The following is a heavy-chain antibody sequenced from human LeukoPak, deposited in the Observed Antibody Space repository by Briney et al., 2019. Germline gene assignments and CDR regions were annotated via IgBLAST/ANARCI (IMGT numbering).Heavy chain of an antibody. V-gene: IGHV3-48*04. CDR3: AELGITMIGGV. Sequence: GGTLRLSCAASGFSFGTYGMSWVRQAPGKGLEWVSYISSSGSTIYYADSVKGRFTISRDNAKNSLYLQMNSLRAEDTAVYYCAELGITMIGGVWGKGTTVTISS. J-gene: IGHJ6*04. D-gene: IGHD3-10*02. CDR2: ISSSGSTI. CDR1: GFSFGTYG.